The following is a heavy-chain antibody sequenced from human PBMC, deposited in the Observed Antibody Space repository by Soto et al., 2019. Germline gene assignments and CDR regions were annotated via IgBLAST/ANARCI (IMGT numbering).Heavy chain of an antibody. D-gene: IGHD3-16*02. CDR1: GVTFSSYA. Sequence: SVKVSCPASGVTFSSYAISWVLQAPGQGLEWMGGIIPIFGTANYAQKFQGRVTITADESTSTANMEPSSLRSEDTAVYYCAGNYYDYVWGSDRSAYYSGMDAWGKGSMVTFAS. J-gene: IGHJ6*04. CDR3: AGNYYDYVWGSDRSAYYSGMDA. CDR2: IIPIFGTA. V-gene: IGHV1-69*13.